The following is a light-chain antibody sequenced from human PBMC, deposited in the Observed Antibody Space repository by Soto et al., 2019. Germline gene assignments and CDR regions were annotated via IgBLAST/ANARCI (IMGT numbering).Light chain of an antibody. CDR1: QNISSY. Sequence: IVLTQSPATLSLSPGKRATLSCRASQNISSYLIWYQQKPGQAPRLLIYGASSRAAGIPDRFTGSGSGTEFTLTISRLEPEDFAVYFCQQHRTFGQGTKVDIK. CDR2: GAS. J-gene: IGKJ1*01. CDR3: QQHRT. V-gene: IGKV3-11*01.